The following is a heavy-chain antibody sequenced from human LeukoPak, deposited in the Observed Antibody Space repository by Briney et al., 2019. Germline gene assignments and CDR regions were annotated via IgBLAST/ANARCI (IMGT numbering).Heavy chain of an antibody. CDR2: INPNSGGT. Sequence: ASVQVSCKASGYTFTGYYMHWVRQAPGQGLEWMGWINPNSGGTNYAQKLQGRVTMTTDTSTSTAYMGLSSLRSEDTAVYYCASGTRYCSGGSCYTDWGQGTLVTVSS. J-gene: IGHJ4*02. CDR3: ASGTRYCSGGSCYTD. CDR1: GYTFTGYY. D-gene: IGHD2-15*01. V-gene: IGHV1-2*02.